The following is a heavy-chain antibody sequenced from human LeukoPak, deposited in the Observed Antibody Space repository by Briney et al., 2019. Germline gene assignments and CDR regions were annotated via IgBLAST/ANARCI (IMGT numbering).Heavy chain of an antibody. CDR1: GFSLRTSGAG. V-gene: IGHV2-5*02. CDR2: IYWDDDK. Sequence: VSGPTLLKPTQTLTLTCTFSGFSLRTSGAGVGWIRQPPGKALGWLTLIYWDDDKRYSPSLRSRLTITKSTSKNQVVLKMTNRDPLDTATYYCAHYVSGKNDPWGQGTLVTVSS. CDR3: AHYVSGKNDP. D-gene: IGHD3-10*01. J-gene: IGHJ5*02.